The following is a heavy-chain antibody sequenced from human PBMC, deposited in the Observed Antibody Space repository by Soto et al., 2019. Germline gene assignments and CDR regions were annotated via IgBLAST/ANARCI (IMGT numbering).Heavy chain of an antibody. CDR3: AFRGITGNTYNYYYYYGMDV. V-gene: IGHV1-69*01. CDR2: IIPIFGTA. D-gene: IGHD1-7*01. CDR1: GGTFSSYA. Sequence: QVQLVQSGAEVKKPGSSVKVSCKASGGTFSSYAISWVRQAPGQGLEWMGGIIPIFGTANYAQKFQGRVTITADESTSKAYMELSSLRSEDTAVYYCAFRGITGNTYNYYYYYGMDVWGQGTTVTVS. J-gene: IGHJ6*02.